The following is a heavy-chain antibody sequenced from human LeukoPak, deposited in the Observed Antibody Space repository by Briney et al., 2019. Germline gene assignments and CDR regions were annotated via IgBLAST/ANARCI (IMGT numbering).Heavy chain of an antibody. CDR3: ARYSPSLHPDY. V-gene: IGHV3-53*01. CDR1: GFTVSSNY. Sequence: GGSLRLSCAASGFTVSSNYMSWVRQAPGKGLEWVSVIYSGGSTYYADSVKGRFTISRDNSKNTLYLQMNSLRAEDTAVYYCARYSPSLHPDYWGQGTLVTVSS. J-gene: IGHJ4*02. CDR2: IYSGGST. D-gene: IGHD4-4*01.